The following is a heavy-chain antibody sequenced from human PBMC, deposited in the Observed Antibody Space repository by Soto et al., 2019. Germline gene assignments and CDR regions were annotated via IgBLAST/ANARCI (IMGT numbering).Heavy chain of an antibody. CDR2: ISYDGSNK. V-gene: IGHV3-30*18. Sequence: GESLKISCAASGFTFSSYGMHWVRQAPGKGLEWVAVISYDGSNKYYADSVKGRFTISRDNSKNTLYLQMNSLRAEDTAVYYCAKDPSSVVTGDYWGQGTLVTVSS. J-gene: IGHJ4*02. CDR1: GFTFSSYG. D-gene: IGHD2-15*01. CDR3: AKDPSSVVTGDY.